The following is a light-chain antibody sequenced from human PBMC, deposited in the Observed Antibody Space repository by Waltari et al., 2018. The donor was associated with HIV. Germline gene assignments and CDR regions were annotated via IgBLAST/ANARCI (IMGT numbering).Light chain of an antibody. J-gene: IGKJ4*01. CDR1: QSVSNSY. V-gene: IGKV3-20*01. Sequence: ENVLTQSPGTLSLSPGERATLSCRASQSVSNSYLAWYQQKPGQAPRLLIYGASSRATGIPDRFSGSGSGTDFTLTISRLEPGDFAVYYCQQYGSSPLTFGGGTKVEIK. CDR2: GAS. CDR3: QQYGSSPLT.